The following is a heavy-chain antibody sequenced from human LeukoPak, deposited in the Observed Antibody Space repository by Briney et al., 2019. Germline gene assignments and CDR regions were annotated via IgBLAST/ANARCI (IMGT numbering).Heavy chain of an antibody. J-gene: IGHJ4*02. CDR1: GYTFTTYD. Sequence: GASVKVSCKAAGYTFTTYDINWARQATGQGLEWMGWISAYNGNTNYAQKLQGRVTMTTDTSTSTAYMELRSLRSDDTAVYYCARDEAAAGRFDYWGQGTLVTVSS. CDR2: ISAYNGNT. CDR3: ARDEAAAGRFDY. D-gene: IGHD6-13*01. V-gene: IGHV1-18*01.